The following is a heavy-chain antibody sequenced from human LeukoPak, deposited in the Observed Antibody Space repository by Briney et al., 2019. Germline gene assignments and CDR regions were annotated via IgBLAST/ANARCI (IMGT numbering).Heavy chain of an antibody. CDR3: ARQITGDHPNWFDP. J-gene: IGHJ5*02. CDR1: GGTFSSYV. D-gene: IGHD7-27*01. Sequence: GSSVKVPCKASGGTFSSYVISWVRQAPGQGLEWMGGIIPIFGTANYAQKFQGRVTITADESTSTAYMELSSLRSEDTAVYYCARQITGDHPNWFDPWGQGTLVTVSS. CDR2: IIPIFGTA. V-gene: IGHV1-69*01.